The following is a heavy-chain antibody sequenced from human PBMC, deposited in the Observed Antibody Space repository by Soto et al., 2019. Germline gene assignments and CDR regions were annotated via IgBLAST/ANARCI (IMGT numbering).Heavy chain of an antibody. CDR3: ARDPLDYGDYVYYYYGMDV. CDR1: GFTFSSYG. Sequence: GGSLRLSCAASGFTFSSYGMHWVRQAPGKGLEWVAVIWYDGSNKYYADSVKGRFTISRDNSKNTLYLQMNSLRAEDTAVYYCARDPLDYGDYVYYYYGMDVWGQGTTVTVSS. J-gene: IGHJ6*02. CDR2: IWYDGSNK. V-gene: IGHV3-33*01. D-gene: IGHD4-17*01.